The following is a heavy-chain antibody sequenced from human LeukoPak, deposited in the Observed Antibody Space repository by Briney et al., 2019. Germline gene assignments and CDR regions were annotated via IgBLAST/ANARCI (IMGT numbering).Heavy chain of an antibody. CDR3: ARYLWKQLWLGFDY. Sequence: PSETLSLTCTVSGGSISGHYWSWIRQPPGKGLEWIGYIFYNGNTECNPSLKSRVSISVDTSKKQFSMRLSSVTAADTAAYYCARYLWKQLWLGFDYWGQGALVTVSS. J-gene: IGHJ4*02. V-gene: IGHV4-59*08. D-gene: IGHD5-18*01. CDR1: GGSISGHY. CDR2: IFYNGNT.